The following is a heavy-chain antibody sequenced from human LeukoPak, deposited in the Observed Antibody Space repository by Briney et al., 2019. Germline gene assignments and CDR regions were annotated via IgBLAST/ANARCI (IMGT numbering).Heavy chain of an antibody. V-gene: IGHV4-59*01. CDR1: GGSLSGYY. CDR2: VYYSGST. D-gene: IGHD2-15*01. J-gene: IGHJ4*02. Sequence: SETLSLTCVVSGGSLSGYYWGWLRQPPGRGLEWFGYVYYSGSTNYNPSFKSRITISVDTSRNQFSLQLSSVTAADTAVYYCARIHRYCSGGACYVLDNWGQGTLVAVSS. CDR3: ARIHRYCSGGACYVLDN.